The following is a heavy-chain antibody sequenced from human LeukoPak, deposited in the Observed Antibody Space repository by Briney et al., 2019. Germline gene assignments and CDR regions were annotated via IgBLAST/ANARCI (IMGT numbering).Heavy chain of an antibody. J-gene: IGHJ4*02. Sequence: PGRSLRLSCAASGFTFDDYAMRWVRQAPGKGLEWVSGISWNSGSIGYADSVKGRFTISRDNAKNSLYLQMNSLRAEDTALYYCAKGIDYGDYAGYFDYWGQGTLVTVSS. V-gene: IGHV3-9*01. CDR2: ISWNSGSI. CDR3: AKGIDYGDYAGYFDY. D-gene: IGHD4-17*01. CDR1: GFTFDDYA.